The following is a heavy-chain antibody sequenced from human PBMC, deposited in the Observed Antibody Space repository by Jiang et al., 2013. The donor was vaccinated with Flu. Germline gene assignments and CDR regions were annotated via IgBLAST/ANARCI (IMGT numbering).Heavy chain of an antibody. CDR3: ARHGTRSGWYNWFDP. D-gene: IGHD6-19*01. Sequence: GAEVKKPGESLKISCKGSGYNFASYWIGWVRQMPGKGLEWMGIIYPGDSDTRYSPSFQGQVTISADKSISTAYLQWSSLEASDTAMYYCARHGTRSGWYNWFDPWGQGTLVTVSS. CDR2: IYPGDSDT. J-gene: IGHJ5*02. CDR1: GYNFASYW. V-gene: IGHV5-51*01.